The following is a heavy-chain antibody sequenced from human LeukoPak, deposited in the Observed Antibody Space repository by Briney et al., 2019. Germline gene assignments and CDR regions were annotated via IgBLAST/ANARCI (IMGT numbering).Heavy chain of an antibody. CDR2: IWYDGSNK. CDR3: ARSERFGELFFDY. CDR1: GFTFSSYG. V-gene: IGHV3-33*01. D-gene: IGHD3-10*01. J-gene: IGHJ4*02. Sequence: GGSLRLSCAASGFTFSSYGMHCVRQAPGKGLEWVAVIWYDGSNKYYADSVKGRFTISRDNSKNTLYLQMNSLRAEDTAVYYCARSERFGELFFDYWGQGTLVTVSS.